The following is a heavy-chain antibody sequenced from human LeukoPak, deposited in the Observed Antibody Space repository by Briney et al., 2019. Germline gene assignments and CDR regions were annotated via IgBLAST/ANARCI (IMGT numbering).Heavy chain of an antibody. CDR3: ARGPRITLVRGGQWYYYMDV. Sequence: ASVKVSCKASGYTFSSNYIYWVRQAPGHGLEWMGIINPSGGSTNYAQKFQGRVTMTRDTSTSTVYMELSSLRSEDTAVYYCARGPRITLVRGGQWYYYMDVWGKGTTVTISS. D-gene: IGHD3-10*01. J-gene: IGHJ6*03. V-gene: IGHV1-46*01. CDR1: GYTFSSNY. CDR2: INPSGGST.